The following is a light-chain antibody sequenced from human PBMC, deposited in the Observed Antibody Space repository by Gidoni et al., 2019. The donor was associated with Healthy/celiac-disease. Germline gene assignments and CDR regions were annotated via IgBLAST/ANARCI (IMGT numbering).Light chain of an antibody. CDR2: GAS. V-gene: IGKV3-15*01. Sequence: EIVMTQSPATLSVSPGDRATLSCRASQSVSSNLAWYQQKPGQAPRLLIYGASTRATGIPARFSGSGSGKEFTLTIISLQSEDFAVYYCQQYNNWPPLTFGGGTKVEIK. CDR1: QSVSSN. J-gene: IGKJ4*01. CDR3: QQYNNWPPLT.